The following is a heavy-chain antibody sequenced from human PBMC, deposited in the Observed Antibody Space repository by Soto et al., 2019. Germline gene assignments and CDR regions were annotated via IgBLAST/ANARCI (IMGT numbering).Heavy chain of an antibody. V-gene: IGHV3-30*03. CDR3: ATDRG. Sequence: QVQLVESGGGVVQPGRSLRLSCAASGFTFSSYGMHWVRQAPGKGLEWVAVISYDGSNKYYADSVKGRFTISRDNSKNTLYLQMNSLGAEDTAVYYCATDRGWGQGTLVTVSS. J-gene: IGHJ4*02. CDR2: ISYDGSNK. CDR1: GFTFSSYG.